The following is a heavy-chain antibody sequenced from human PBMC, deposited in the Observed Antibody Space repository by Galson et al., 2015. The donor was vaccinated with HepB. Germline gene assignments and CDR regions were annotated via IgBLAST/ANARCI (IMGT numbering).Heavy chain of an antibody. CDR2: IKQDGSEK. V-gene: IGHV3-7*01. J-gene: IGHJ4*02. D-gene: IGHD7-27*01. CDR1: GFTFSSCW. CDR3: ARDRSPWGSSNFDY. Sequence: SLRLSCAASGFTFSSCWMSWVRQAPGKGLEWVANIKQDGSEKYYVDSVKGRFTISRDNAKNSLYLQMNSLRAEDTAVYCCARDRSPWGSSNFDYWGQGTLVTVSS.